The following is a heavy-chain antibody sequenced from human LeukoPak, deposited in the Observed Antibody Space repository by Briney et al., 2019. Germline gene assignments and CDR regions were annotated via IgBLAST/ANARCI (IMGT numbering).Heavy chain of an antibody. CDR3: SAGLPHDWIPTGY. CDR1: GYTLTELS. D-gene: IGHD5-18*01. V-gene: IGHV1-24*01. Sequence: ASEKLSCKVSGYTLTELSMHWVRQAPGKALECMGAFDPEYGETIYAQKFQRRVTMTEDTSTDTAYMEQSSLRSEDTAVYYCSAGLPHDWIPTGYWGQGTLVTV. J-gene: IGHJ4*02. CDR2: FDPEYGET.